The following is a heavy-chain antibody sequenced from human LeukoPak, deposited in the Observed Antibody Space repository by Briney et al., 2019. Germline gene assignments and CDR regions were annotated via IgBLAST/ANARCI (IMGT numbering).Heavy chain of an antibody. J-gene: IGHJ3*02. Sequence: SETLSLTCTVSGGSISSSSYYWTWIRQPPGKGLEWIGYIYYSGSTKYNPSLKSRVTISVDTSKNQSSLKLSSVTAADTAVYYCARDRQATTAYDAFDIWGRGTMVTVSS. V-gene: IGHV4-61*01. CDR2: IYYSGST. CDR3: ARDRQATTAYDAFDI. CDR1: GGSISSSSYY. D-gene: IGHD4-17*01.